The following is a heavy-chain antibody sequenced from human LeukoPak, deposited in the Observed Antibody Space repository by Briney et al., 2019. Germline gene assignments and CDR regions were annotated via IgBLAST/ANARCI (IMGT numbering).Heavy chain of an antibody. CDR1: GFTFSSYA. Sequence: GGSLRLSCAASGFTFSSYALSWVRQAPGKGLEWVSAVDGRGSSTYYADSVKGRFTISRDNSNNTLYLQMNSLRAEDTAEYYCSTRIYDILTGPPDAFDIWGQGTMVTVSS. CDR2: VDGRGSST. V-gene: IGHV3-23*01. J-gene: IGHJ3*02. CDR3: STRIYDILTGPPDAFDI. D-gene: IGHD3-9*01.